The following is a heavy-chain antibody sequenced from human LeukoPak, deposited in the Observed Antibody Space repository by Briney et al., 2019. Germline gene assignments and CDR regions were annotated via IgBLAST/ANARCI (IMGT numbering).Heavy chain of an antibody. CDR3: ARGHSCCYPYASFD. Sequence: ASVKVSCKASGYTFNMYGINWVRQAPGQGLEWMGWISGYNGDTKSAQNSQDRLTVTTDTSTNTAYMELRSLKSDDTAVYFCARGHSCCYPYASFDWGQGTLVTVSS. CDR1: GYTFNMYG. J-gene: IGHJ4*02. CDR2: ISGYNGDT. D-gene: IGHD2-15*01. V-gene: IGHV1-18*01.